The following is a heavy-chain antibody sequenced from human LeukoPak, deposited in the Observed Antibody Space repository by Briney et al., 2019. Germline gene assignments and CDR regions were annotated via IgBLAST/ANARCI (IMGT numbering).Heavy chain of an antibody. CDR1: GYTFTSYA. Sequence: ASVKVFCKASGYTFTSYAMHWVRQAPGQRLEWMGWINAGNGNTKYSQKFQGRVTITRDTSASTAYMELSSLRSEDTAVYYCARYYSGYDYNWFDPWGQGTLVTVSS. CDR2: INAGNGNT. D-gene: IGHD5-12*01. V-gene: IGHV1-3*01. J-gene: IGHJ5*02. CDR3: ARYYSGYDYNWFDP.